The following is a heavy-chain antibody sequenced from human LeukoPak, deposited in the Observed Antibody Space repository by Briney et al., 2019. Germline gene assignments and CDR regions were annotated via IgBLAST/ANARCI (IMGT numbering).Heavy chain of an antibody. CDR2: IKRETDGGTI. Sequence: GGSLRLSCAASGFTLNNAWMSWVRQAPGKGLEWLGRIKRETDGGTIDYAAPVKGRFTISRGDSRNTLYLQMDSLKIEDTVVYYCTTDRYYDNSELQFQHWGQGTLVTVSS. J-gene: IGHJ1*01. CDR1: GFTLNNAW. V-gene: IGHV3-15*01. D-gene: IGHD3-22*01. CDR3: TTDRYYDNSELQFQH.